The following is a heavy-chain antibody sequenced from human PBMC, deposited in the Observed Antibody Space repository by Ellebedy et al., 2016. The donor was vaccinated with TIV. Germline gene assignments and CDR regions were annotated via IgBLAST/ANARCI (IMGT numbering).Heavy chain of an antibody. D-gene: IGHD5-24*01. CDR1: GYTFNTYY. Sequence: ASVNVSCXASGYTFNTYYMHWVRQALGQRLEWMGTIKAGGVSTTYAQKFLGRLTMTRDTSTSTVYMELSSLTFEDTAVYYCARDKIGDGYPIRDNWGQGTLVTVSS. CDR2: IKAGGVST. V-gene: IGHV1-46*02. CDR3: ARDKIGDGYPIRDN. J-gene: IGHJ4*02.